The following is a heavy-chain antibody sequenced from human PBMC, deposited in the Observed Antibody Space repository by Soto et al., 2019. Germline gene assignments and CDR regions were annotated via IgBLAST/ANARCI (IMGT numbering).Heavy chain of an antibody. Sequence: GGSLRLSCAASGFTFSSYGMHWVRQAPGKGLEWVAVIWYDGNNKYYTESVNGRFTISRDNSKNTLYLQMNSLRDEDTAVYFCARDPSRFCIRYTCHGRFDYWGQGTLVTVSS. CDR3: ARDPSRFCIRYTCHGRFDY. D-gene: IGHD2-2*01. CDR1: GFTFSSYG. V-gene: IGHV3-33*01. J-gene: IGHJ4*02. CDR2: IWYDGNNK.